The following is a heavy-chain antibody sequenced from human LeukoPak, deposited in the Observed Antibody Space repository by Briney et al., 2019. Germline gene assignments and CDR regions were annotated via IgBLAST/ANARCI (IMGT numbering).Heavy chain of an antibody. Sequence: GGSLRLSCAASGFTFSSYSMNWVRQAPGKGLEWVSSISSSSSYIYYADSVKGRFTISRDNAKKSLYLQMNSLRAEDTAVYYCARWDDSSGYYPYYFDYWGQGTLVTVSS. CDR3: ARWDDSSGYYPYYFDY. V-gene: IGHV3-21*01. D-gene: IGHD3-22*01. J-gene: IGHJ4*02. CDR1: GFTFSSYS. CDR2: ISSSSSYI.